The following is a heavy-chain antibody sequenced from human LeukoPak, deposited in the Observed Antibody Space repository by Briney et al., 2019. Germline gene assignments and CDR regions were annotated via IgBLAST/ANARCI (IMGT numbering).Heavy chain of an antibody. Sequence: ASVKVSCKASGGTFSSYAISWVRQAPGQGLEWMGGIIPIFGTANYAQKFQGRVTITADESTSTAYMELSSLRSEDTAVYYCARAAYCGGDCYTFDHWGQGTLVTVSS. CDR1: GGTFSSYA. CDR2: IIPIFGTA. CDR3: ARAAYCGGDCYTFDH. V-gene: IGHV1-69*13. D-gene: IGHD2-21*01. J-gene: IGHJ4*02.